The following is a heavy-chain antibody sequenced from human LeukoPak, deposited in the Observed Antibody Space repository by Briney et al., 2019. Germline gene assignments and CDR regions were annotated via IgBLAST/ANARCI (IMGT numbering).Heavy chain of an antibody. J-gene: IGHJ4*02. D-gene: IGHD3-10*01. Sequence: AAVKVSCKASGYTFTSYGISWVRQAPGQGLKWMGWISAYNGNTNYAQKLQGRVTMTTDTSTSTAYMELRSLRSDDTAVYYCARSRLSGNYYGSGSYRGTFDYWGQGTLVTVSS. V-gene: IGHV1-18*01. CDR2: ISAYNGNT. CDR3: ARSRLSGNYYGSGSYRGTFDY. CDR1: GYTFTSYG.